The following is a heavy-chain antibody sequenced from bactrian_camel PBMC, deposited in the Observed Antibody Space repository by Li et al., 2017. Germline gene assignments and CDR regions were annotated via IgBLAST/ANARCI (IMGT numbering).Heavy chain of an antibody. V-gene: IGHV3S40*01. CDR2: ISGGGSAT. CDR3: AQETYGTPAY. Sequence: VQLVESGGGLVQPGGSLRLSCAASGFTFRTYTMTWVRQVPGKGLEWVSAISGGGSATYYVDSVRGRFTISRDNAENTVYLQLNSLKTEDGAMYYCAQETYGTPAYWGQGTQVTVS. D-gene: IGHD2*01. CDR1: GFTFRTYT. J-gene: IGHJ4*01.